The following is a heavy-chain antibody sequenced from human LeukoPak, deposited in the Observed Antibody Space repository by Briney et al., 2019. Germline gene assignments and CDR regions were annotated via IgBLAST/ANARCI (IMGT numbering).Heavy chain of an antibody. CDR3: ARASSYYYDSSGYPFQH. CDR2: IIPILGIA. J-gene: IGHJ1*01. CDR1: GGTFTIYA. V-gene: IGHV1-69*04. D-gene: IGHD3-22*01. Sequence: SVAVSFTSAGGTFTIYAISWVRQAPGQGLEWMGRIIPILGIANYAQKFQGRVTITADNSTSTAYMELSSLRSEDTAVYYCARASSYYYDSSGYPFQHWGQGTLVTVSS.